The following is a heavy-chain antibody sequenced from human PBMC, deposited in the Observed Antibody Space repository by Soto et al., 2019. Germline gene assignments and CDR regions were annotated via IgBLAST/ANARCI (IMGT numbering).Heavy chain of an antibody. CDR2: IYYSGST. CDR3: ATLHYGDYGDY. Sequence: QLQLQESGPGLVKPSETLSLTCTVSGGSISSSSYYWGWIRQPPGKGLEWIGSIYYSGSTYYNPSLKSRVTISVGTSRNPCSLTLSSVTAADTAVYSCATLHYGDYGDYWGQGTLVTVSS. V-gene: IGHV4-39*01. CDR1: GGSISSSSYY. D-gene: IGHD4-17*01. J-gene: IGHJ4*02.